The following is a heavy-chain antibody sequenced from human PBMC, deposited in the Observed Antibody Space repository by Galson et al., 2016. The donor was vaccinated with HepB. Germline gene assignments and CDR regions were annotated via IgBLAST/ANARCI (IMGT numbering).Heavy chain of an antibody. CDR1: GGSVSSGSYS. Sequence: SETLSLTCTVSGGSVSSGSYSWSWIRQPPGKGVEWIGYLSYSGSSNYNPSLKSPATISIYPSTNQFSLKVNSVTAAATAVYYCVKPIVAGSFSWGFDLWGRGTLVTVSS. V-gene: IGHV4-61*01. CDR3: VKPIVAGSFSWGFDL. D-gene: IGHD1-26*01. J-gene: IGHJ2*01. CDR2: LSYSGSS.